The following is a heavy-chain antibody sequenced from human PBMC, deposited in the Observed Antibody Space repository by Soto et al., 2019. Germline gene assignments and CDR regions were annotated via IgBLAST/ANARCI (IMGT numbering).Heavy chain of an antibody. D-gene: IGHD3-3*01. CDR1: GGTFSSYA. J-gene: IGHJ6*02. Sequence: VKVSCKASGGTFSSYAISWVRQAPGQGLEWMGGIIPIFGTANYAQKLQGRVTMTTDTSTSTAYMELRSLRSDDTAVYYCARYDFWSGYLDYYYGMDVWGQGTTVTVSS. V-gene: IGHV1-69*13. CDR2: IIPIFGTA. CDR3: ARYDFWSGYLDYYYGMDV.